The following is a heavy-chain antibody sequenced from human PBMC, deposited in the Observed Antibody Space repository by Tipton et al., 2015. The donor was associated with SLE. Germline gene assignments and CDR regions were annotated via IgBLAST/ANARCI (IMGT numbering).Heavy chain of an antibody. J-gene: IGHJ3*02. CDR3: ARGDRGLPPAFDI. V-gene: IGHV4-61*08. CDR2: IYYSGST. D-gene: IGHD5-18*01. Sequence: LRLSCTVSGGSISSGGYYWSWIRQPPGKGLEWIGYIYYSGSTNYNPSLKSRVTISVDTSKNQFSLKLSSVTAADTAVYYCARGDRGLPPAFDIWGQGTMVTVSS. CDR1: GGSISSGGYY.